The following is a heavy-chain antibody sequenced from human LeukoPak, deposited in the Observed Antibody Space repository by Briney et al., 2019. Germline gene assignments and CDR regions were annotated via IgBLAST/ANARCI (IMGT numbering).Heavy chain of an antibody. CDR1: GFNFANHA. J-gene: IGHJ4*02. D-gene: IGHD2-21*02. Sequence: GGSLRLSCAASGFNFANHAMSWVRQTPGKGLEWVSAISGGGDITFYADSVTGRFTISRDNSKDTLFLQMHSLRPGDTAVYYCVREDTPATANYWGQGTLVTVSS. CDR3: VREDTPATANY. V-gene: IGHV3-23*01. CDR2: ISGGGDIT.